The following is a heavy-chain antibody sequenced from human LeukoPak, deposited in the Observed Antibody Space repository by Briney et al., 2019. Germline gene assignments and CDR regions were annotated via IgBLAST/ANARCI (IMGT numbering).Heavy chain of an antibody. CDR2: IRSKAYGGTT. Sequence: GRSLRLSCTASGFTFGDYAMSWFRQAPGKGLEWVGFIRSKAYGGTTEYAASVKGRFTISRDDSKSIAYLQMNSLKTEDTAVYYCTRDARESNWNYYYYYYMDVWGKGTTVTVSS. J-gene: IGHJ6*03. CDR1: GFTFGDYA. D-gene: IGHD1-1*01. V-gene: IGHV3-49*03. CDR3: TRDARESNWNYYYYYYMDV.